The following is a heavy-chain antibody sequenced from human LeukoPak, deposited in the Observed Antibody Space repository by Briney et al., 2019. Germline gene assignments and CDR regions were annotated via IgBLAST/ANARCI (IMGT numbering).Heavy chain of an antibody. J-gene: IGHJ4*02. CDR3: ATDLNYGSGSRDY. V-gene: IGHV1-24*01. CDR2: FDPEDGGT. CDR1: GYTLTELS. D-gene: IGHD3-10*01. Sequence: ASVKVSCKVSGYTLTELSMHWVRQAPRKGLEWMGGFDPEDGGTIYAQKFQGRVTMTEDTSTDTAYMELSSLRSEDTAVYYCATDLNYGSGSRDYWGQGTLVTVSS.